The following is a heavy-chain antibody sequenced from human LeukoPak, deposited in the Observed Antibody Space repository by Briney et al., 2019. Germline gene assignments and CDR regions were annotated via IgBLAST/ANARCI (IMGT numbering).Heavy chain of an antibody. V-gene: IGHV4-34*01. CDR3: ARVSWYSYGRPFDY. CDR2: INHSGST. Sequence: SETLSLTCAVYGGSFSGYYWSWIRQPPGKGLEWIGEINHSGSTNYNPSLKSLVTISVDTSKNQFSLKLSSVTAADTAVYYCARVSWYSYGRPFDYWGQGTLVTVSS. CDR1: GGSFSGYY. J-gene: IGHJ4*02. D-gene: IGHD5-18*01.